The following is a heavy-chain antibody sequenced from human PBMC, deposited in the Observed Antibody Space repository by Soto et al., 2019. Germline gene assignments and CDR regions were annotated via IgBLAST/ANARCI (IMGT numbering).Heavy chain of an antibody. D-gene: IGHD3-10*01. J-gene: IGHJ3*01. CDR3: ARDIGEMSDV. V-gene: IGHV3-21*06. Sequence: PGWSLRLSCTGSGFTFSSSTMTLVRQGPGKGLEWVSSISSSSSYIYFADSLKGRFTISRDNAKNSLYLQMNSLRAEDTAVYYCARDIGEMSDVWGQGTKVTVSS. CDR1: GFTFSSST. CDR2: ISSSSSYI.